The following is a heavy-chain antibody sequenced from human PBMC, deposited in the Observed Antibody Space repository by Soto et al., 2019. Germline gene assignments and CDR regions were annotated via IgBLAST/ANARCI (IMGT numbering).Heavy chain of an antibody. J-gene: IGHJ4*02. Sequence: SETLSLTCTVSGGSISSSSYYWGWIRQPPGKGLEWIGTIYYSGSTYYNPSLKSRVTISVDTSKNQFSLKLSSVTAADTAVYYCARYSSGFSYYWGQGTLVPVSS. V-gene: IGHV4-39*01. D-gene: IGHD6-19*01. CDR3: ARYSSGFSYY. CDR2: IYYSGST. CDR1: GGSISSSSYY.